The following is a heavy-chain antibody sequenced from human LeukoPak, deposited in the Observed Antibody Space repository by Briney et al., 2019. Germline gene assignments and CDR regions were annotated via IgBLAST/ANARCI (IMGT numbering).Heavy chain of an antibody. Sequence: GESLKISCKGSGYSFTSYWIGWVRQMPGKGLEWMGIIYPGDSDTKYSPSFQGQVTISADKSINIAYLQWSSLKASDTAMYYCARRVVNNRNWYFNLWGRGTLVTASS. CDR1: GYSFTSYW. CDR2: IYPGDSDT. D-gene: IGHD4-23*01. CDR3: ARRVVNNRNWYFNL. J-gene: IGHJ2*01. V-gene: IGHV5-51*01.